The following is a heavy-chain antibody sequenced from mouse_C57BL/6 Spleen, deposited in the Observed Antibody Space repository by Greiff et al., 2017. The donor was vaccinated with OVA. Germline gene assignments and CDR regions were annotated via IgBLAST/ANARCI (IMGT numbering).Heavy chain of an antibody. D-gene: IGHD2-1*01. Sequence: QVQLQQPGAELVMPGASVKLSCKASGYTFTSYWMHWVKQRPGQGLEWIGKIDPSDSYTNYNQNFKGKSTLTVDKSSSTAYLQLSSLTSEDAAVYNCALYGIACDGWGQGTTLTVST. CDR2: IDPSDSYT. V-gene: IGHV1-69*01. CDR3: ALYGIACDG. CDR1: GYTFTSYW. J-gene: IGHJ2*01.